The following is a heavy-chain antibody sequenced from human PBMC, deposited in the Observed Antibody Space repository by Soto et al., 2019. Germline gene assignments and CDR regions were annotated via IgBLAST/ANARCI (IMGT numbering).Heavy chain of an antibody. D-gene: IGHD6-19*01. Sequence: QVQLVQSGAEVKKPGSSVKVSCKASGGTFSSYAISWVRQAPGQGLEWMGGIIPIFGTANYAQKFQGRVTITADESTSTAYMELSSLRSEDTAVYYCARGPDERSPYSSGWHVFDYWGQGTLVTVSS. J-gene: IGHJ4*02. V-gene: IGHV1-69*12. CDR2: IIPIFGTA. CDR1: GGTFSSYA. CDR3: ARGPDERSPYSSGWHVFDY.